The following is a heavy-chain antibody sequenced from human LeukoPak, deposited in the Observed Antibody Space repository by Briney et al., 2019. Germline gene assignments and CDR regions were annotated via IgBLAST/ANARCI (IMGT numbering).Heavy chain of an antibody. CDR3: ARDHRGSPYYYYYGMDV. D-gene: IGHD5-12*01. Sequence: ASVKVSCKASGYTFTSYGISWVRQAPGQGVEWMGWISAYNGNTNYAQKLQGRVTMTTDTSTSTAYMELRSLRSDDTAVYYCARDHRGSPYYYYYGMDVWGQGTTVTVSS. CDR1: GYTFTSYG. CDR2: ISAYNGNT. J-gene: IGHJ6*02. V-gene: IGHV1-18*01.